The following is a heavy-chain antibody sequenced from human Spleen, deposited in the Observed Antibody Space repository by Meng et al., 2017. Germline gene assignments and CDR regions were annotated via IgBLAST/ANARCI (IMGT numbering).Heavy chain of an antibody. CDR3: ARDEDISAAGKLFGDY. V-gene: IGHV1-2*06. CDR1: GYNFPDYY. D-gene: IGHD6-25*01. Sequence: QGQLVPSGAEVKKPGASVKVPCKPSGYNFPDYYIHWVRRAPGQGLEWMGRINPKSGDTHYAQKFQARVTMTGDTSISTAYMELSGLRSDDTAMYYCARDEDISAAGKLFGDYWGQGTLVTVSS. CDR2: INPKSGDT. J-gene: IGHJ4*02.